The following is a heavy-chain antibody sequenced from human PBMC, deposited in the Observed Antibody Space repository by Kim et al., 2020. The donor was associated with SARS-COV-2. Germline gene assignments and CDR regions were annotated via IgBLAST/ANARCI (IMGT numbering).Heavy chain of an antibody. Sequence: ASVKVSCKTSGHFFTRDSIHWVRQAPGQGLEWMGGIDCGNGNTIYSQKFQGRATFTTDTSASTAYMELSFLRSEDSDVYYCLGGFYFDYWGQGTLVTVS. CDR1: GHFFTRDS. J-gene: IGHJ4*02. CDR2: IDCGNGNT. D-gene: IGHD3-16*01. CDR3: LGGFYFDY. V-gene: IGHV1-3*01.